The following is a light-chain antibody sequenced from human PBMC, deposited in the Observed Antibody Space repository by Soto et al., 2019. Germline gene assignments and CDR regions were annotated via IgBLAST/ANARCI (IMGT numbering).Light chain of an antibody. CDR1: QSILYSPNNKNY. J-gene: IGKJ1*01. V-gene: IGKV4-1*01. CDR2: WAS. Sequence: DIVMTQSPDSLAVSLGERATINCKSSQSILYSPNNKNYLAWYQQKPGQPPKLLIYWASTRESGVPDRFSGSGSETDFTLTIRSLQAEDVAVYYCQQYYDVPQIFGQGTKVEIK. CDR3: QQYYDVPQI.